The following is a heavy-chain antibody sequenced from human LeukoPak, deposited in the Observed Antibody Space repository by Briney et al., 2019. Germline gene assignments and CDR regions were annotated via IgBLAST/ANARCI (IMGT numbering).Heavy chain of an antibody. CDR1: GGTFSSYA. Sequence: SVKVSCKASGGTFSSYAISWVRQPPGQGLEWMGRIIPILGIANYAQKFQGRVTITADKSTSTAYMELSSLRSEDTAVYYCASTLKLHPPIYWGQGTLVTVSS. V-gene: IGHV1-69*04. CDR2: IIPILGIA. J-gene: IGHJ4*02. CDR3: ASTLKLHPPIY. D-gene: IGHD2-15*01.